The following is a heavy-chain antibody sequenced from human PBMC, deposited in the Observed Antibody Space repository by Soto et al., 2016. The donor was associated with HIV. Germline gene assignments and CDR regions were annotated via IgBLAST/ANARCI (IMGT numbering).Heavy chain of an antibody. V-gene: IGHV3-23*01. Sequence: EVQLLESGGGLVQPGGSLRLSCAASGFTFSSYAMSWVRQAPGKGLEWVSGISGSGSSTYYADSVKGRFTISRDNSKNTLYLQMNSLRAEDTAVYYCAKDRGSGGGMDVWGPRGPRVTGLL. D-gene: IGHD6-19*01. CDR3: AKDRGSGGGMDV. CDR2: ISGSGSST. J-gene: IGHJ6*01. CDR1: GFTFSSYA.